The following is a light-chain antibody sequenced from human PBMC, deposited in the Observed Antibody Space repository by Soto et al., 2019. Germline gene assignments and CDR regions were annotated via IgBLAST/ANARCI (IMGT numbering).Light chain of an antibody. CDR2: RAS. Sequence: EIVLTQSPGTLSLSPGERATLSCRASQTISSSFLAWYQQKPGQAPGLLIYRASRRAPGIPDRFSGSGSWTDFTLTISRLAPEDFAVYYCHQFGSSPLDTFGPGTKVEIK. V-gene: IGKV3-20*01. CDR1: QTISSSF. CDR3: HQFGSSPLDT. J-gene: IGKJ3*01.